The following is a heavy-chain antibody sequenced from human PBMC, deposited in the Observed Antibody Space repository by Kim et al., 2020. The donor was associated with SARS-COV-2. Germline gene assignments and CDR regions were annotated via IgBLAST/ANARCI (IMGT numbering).Heavy chain of an antibody. CDR3: ARAAARQGHFDY. J-gene: IGHJ4*02. CDR1: GFTFSSYA. V-gene: IGHV3-30*04. D-gene: IGHD6-6*01. CDR2: ISYDGSNK. Sequence: GGSLRLSCAASGFTFSSYAMHWVRQAPGKGLEWVAVISYDGSNKYYADSVKGRFTISRDNSKNTLYLQMKSLRAEDTAVYYCARAAARQGHFDYWGQGTL.